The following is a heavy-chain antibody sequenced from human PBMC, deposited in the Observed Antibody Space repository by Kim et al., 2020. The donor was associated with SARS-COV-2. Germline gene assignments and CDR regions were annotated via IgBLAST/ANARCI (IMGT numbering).Heavy chain of an antibody. CDR3: AREIVAAYALDY. V-gene: IGHV4-34*01. J-gene: IGHJ4*02. D-gene: IGHD3-16*01. Sequence: TPPLKRRVTISVDTSKNPFALKLSSVTAADTAVYYCAREIVAAYALDYWGQGTLVTVSS.